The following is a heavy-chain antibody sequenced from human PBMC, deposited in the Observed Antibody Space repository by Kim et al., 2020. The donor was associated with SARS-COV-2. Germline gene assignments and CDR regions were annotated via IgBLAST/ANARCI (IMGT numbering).Heavy chain of an antibody. Sequence: SETLSLTCSVSGDSINTTPYYWAWVRQPPGKGLVWIASVSFKGSASHNPSLRSRVSMSVDTSSSQFALNLTSLSVADTAVYYCARHITARFDPWGQGSLVIVSS. J-gene: IGHJ5*02. V-gene: IGHV4-39*01. CDR3: ARHITARFDP. D-gene: IGHD3-10*01. CDR2: VSFKGSA. CDR1: GDSINTTPYY.